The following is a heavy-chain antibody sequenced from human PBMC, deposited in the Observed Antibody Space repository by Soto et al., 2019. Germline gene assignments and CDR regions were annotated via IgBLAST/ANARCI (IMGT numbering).Heavy chain of an antibody. CDR3: ARPSRDRYNFGY. J-gene: IGHJ4*02. CDR1: GFTFSSYS. CDR2: ISSSSSYI. V-gene: IGHV3-21*01. Sequence: EVQLVESGGGLVKPGGSLRLSCAASGFTFSSYSMNWVRQAPGKGLEWVASISSSSSYIYYADSVKGRFTISRDNAKNSLYLQMNSLRAEDTAVYYCARPSRDRYNFGYWGQGTLVTVSS. D-gene: IGHD5-18*01.